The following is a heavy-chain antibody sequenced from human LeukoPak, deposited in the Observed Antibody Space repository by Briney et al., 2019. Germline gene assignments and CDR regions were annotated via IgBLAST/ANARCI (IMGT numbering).Heavy chain of an antibody. Sequence: SETLSLTCTVSGGSIGSGDYYWSWIRQPPGKGLEWIGYIYYSGSTYYNPSLKSRVTISVDTSKNQFSLKLSSVTAADTAVHYCARGSGGSFPSWFDPWGQGTLVTVSS. D-gene: IGHD2-15*01. CDR1: GGSIGSGDYY. V-gene: IGHV4-30-4*01. CDR3: ARGSGGSFPSWFDP. CDR2: IYYSGST. J-gene: IGHJ5*02.